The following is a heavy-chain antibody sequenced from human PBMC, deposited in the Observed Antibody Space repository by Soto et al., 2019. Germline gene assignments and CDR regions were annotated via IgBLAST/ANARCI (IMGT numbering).Heavy chain of an antibody. CDR3: ARGQEGVVATH. CDR2: IKDGGRT. J-gene: IGHJ4*02. V-gene: IGHV4-34*01. D-gene: IGHD5-12*01. CDR1: GGSLSGYY. Sequence: QVQLQQWGAGLLKPSETLSLTCVVYGGSLSGYYWSWIRQPPGKGLEWIGEIKDGGRTNYSPSLKGRATISADRPKNQFSLKLYSVTAADTAVYYCARGQEGVVATHWDQGSLVTVSS.